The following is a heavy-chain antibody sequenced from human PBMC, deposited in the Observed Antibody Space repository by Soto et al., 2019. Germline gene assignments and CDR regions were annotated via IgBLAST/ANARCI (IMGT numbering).Heavy chain of an antibody. J-gene: IGHJ4*02. CDR3: ARDQPSIAYYFDS. CDR2: ITSSSTYI. CDR1: VFTLSGYS. Sequence: PWGALRLSCEASVFTLSGYSLKSVRQAPRKGLEWVSSITSSSTYIYYADAVEGRFTISRDNAKNSLYLQMNSLRAEDKAVYYCARDQPSIAYYFDSWGQGNLVTAS. D-gene: IGHD3-3*02. V-gene: IGHV3-21*01.